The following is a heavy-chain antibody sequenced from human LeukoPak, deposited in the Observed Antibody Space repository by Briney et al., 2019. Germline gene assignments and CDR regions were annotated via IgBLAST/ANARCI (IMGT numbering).Heavy chain of an antibody. CDR2: IYYSGTT. Sequence: SETLSLTCTVSGGSISNYYWSWIRQPPGKGLEWIGYIYYSGTTDYNPSLKSRVTISVDTSKNPFSLKLNSVTAADTAVYYCARGVYIAAAQYGYWGQGTLVTVSS. CDR1: GGSISNYY. V-gene: IGHV4-59*01. CDR3: ARGVYIAAAQYGY. D-gene: IGHD6-13*01. J-gene: IGHJ4*02.